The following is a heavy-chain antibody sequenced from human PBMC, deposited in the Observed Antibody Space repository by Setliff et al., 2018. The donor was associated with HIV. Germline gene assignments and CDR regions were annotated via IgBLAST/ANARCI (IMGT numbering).Heavy chain of an antibody. D-gene: IGHD2-15*01. CDR3: ARGGASSKYLDP. J-gene: IGHJ5*02. CDR2: ISDSGTT. CDR1: GGSISPYY. V-gene: IGHV4-59*01. Sequence: SETLSLTCTASGGSISPYYWSWIRQPPGKGLEWIAWISDSGTTNYNPSLKSRVTLSVDTSKNQFSLSLTSVTGADTAVYYCARGGASSKYLDPWGQGTLVTVSS.